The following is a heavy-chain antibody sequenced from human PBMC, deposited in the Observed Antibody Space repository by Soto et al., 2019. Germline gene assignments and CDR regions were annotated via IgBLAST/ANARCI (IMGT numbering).Heavy chain of an antibody. CDR1: GGSISSGGYY. CDR2: IYYSGST. J-gene: IGHJ4*02. D-gene: IGHD6-13*01. V-gene: IGHV4-31*03. Sequence: QVQLQESGPGLAKPSQTLSLTCTVSGGSISSGGYYWSWIRQHPGKGLEWIGYIYYSGSTYYNPSLKRRVTISVDTSKNQFSLKLSSVTAADTAVYYCARDRRIAAALDYWGQGTLVTVSS. CDR3: ARDRRIAAALDY.